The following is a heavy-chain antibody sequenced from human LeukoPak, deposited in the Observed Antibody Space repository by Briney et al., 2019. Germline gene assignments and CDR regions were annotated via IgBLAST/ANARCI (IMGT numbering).Heavy chain of an antibody. J-gene: IGHJ4*02. V-gene: IGHV3-48*03. CDR2: ISSSGSTI. D-gene: IGHD6-19*01. CDR3: ARDNSRSGWYHLVDY. CDR1: GFTFSSYE. Sequence: GGSLRLSCAASGFTFSSYEMNWVRQAPGKGLEWVSYISSSGSTIYYADSVKGRFTISRDNSKNTLYLQMNSLRAEDTAVYYCARDNSRSGWYHLVDYWGQGTLVTVSS.